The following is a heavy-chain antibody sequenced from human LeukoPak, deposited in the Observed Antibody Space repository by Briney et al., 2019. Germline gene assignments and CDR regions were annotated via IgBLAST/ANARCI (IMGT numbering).Heavy chain of an antibody. J-gene: IGHJ3*02. Sequence: TPSETLSLTCTVAGGSTSSYYWSSIRQPPGKGLEWIGYIYYSGSTNYNPSLKSRVTISVDTSKNQFSLKLSSVTAADTAGYYCATGVDSSDSAFDIWGQGTMVTVSS. CDR1: GGSTSSYY. CDR3: ATGVDSSDSAFDI. D-gene: IGHD3-22*01. V-gene: IGHV4-59*01. CDR2: IYYSGST.